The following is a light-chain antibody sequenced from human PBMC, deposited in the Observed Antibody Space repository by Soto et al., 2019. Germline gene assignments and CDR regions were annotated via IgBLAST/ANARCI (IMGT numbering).Light chain of an antibody. Sequence: QSVLTQPASVSGSPGQSITISCTGTSSDVGSYNLVSWYQQHPGKAPKLMIYEVSKRPSGVSNRFSGSKSGNTASLTISGLQAEDEADYYCCSYAGSSTFDYVCGTGTKVTVL. V-gene: IGLV2-23*02. CDR1: SSDVGSYNL. CDR3: CSYAGSSTFDYV. CDR2: EVS. J-gene: IGLJ1*01.